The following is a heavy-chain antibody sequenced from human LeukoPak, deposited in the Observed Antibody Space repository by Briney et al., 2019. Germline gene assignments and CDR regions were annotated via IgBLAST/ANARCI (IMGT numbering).Heavy chain of an antibody. Sequence: GGSLRLSCAASGFTFSSYAVHWVRQAPGKGLEWVAVISYDGSNKYYADSVKGRFTISRDNSKNTLYLQMNSLRAEDTAVYYCARGQAAADIWGQGTLVTVSS. V-gene: IGHV3-30-3*01. CDR1: GFTFSSYA. CDR2: ISYDGSNK. CDR3: ARGQAAADI. J-gene: IGHJ4*02. D-gene: IGHD6-13*01.